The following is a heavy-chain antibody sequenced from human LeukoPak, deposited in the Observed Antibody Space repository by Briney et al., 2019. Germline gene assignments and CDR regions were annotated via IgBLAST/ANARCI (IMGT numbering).Heavy chain of an antibody. Sequence: GGSLRLSCAASGFTFSSYAMNWVRQAPGKGLEWVSVISSSGGTTYHSDSVKGRFITSRDNSKNTLYLQMNSLRAEDTAVYYCAKAGIAVPATPEYCGQGTQVTVSS. D-gene: IGHD6-19*01. CDR3: AKAGIAVPATPEY. J-gene: IGHJ4*02. V-gene: IGHV3-23*01. CDR1: GFTFSSYA. CDR2: ISSSGGTT.